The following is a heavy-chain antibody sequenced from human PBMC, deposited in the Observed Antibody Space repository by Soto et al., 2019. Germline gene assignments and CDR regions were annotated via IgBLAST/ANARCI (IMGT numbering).Heavy chain of an antibody. V-gene: IGHV3-30*18. J-gene: IGHJ3*02. D-gene: IGHD3-22*01. Sequence: PGGSRRLSCAASGFTFSSYGMHWVRQAPGKGLEWVAVISYDVSNKYYADSVKGRFTISRDNSKNTLYLQMNSLRAEDTAVYYCAKDFHYYDSSGSYPDAFDIWGNGKMVTVS. CDR2: ISYDVSNK. CDR1: GFTFSSYG. CDR3: AKDFHYYDSSGSYPDAFDI.